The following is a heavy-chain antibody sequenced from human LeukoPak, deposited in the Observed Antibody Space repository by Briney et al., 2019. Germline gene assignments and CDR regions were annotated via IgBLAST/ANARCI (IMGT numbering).Heavy chain of an antibody. J-gene: IGHJ3*02. CDR1: GLTVCRNY. D-gene: IGHD3-22*01. CDR3: GRGGSSGYSWRWAFDI. Sequence: TGGSLSLSCAACGLTVCRNYMSWVRQAPGKGLEWVSVIYSGGSTYYADSVKGRFTISRDNSKNTLYLQMNSLRAEQTAVYYCGRGGSSGYSWRWAFDIWGQGTMVTVSS. V-gene: IGHV3-53*01. CDR2: IYSGGST.